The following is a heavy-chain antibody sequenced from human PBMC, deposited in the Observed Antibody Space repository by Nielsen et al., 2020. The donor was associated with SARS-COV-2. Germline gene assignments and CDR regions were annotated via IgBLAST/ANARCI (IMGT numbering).Heavy chain of an antibody. CDR2: ITMSGAYM. Sequence: GESLKISCAASGFRFTSYSMNWVRQAPGKGLEWVASITMSGAYMYYADSVRGRFTVSRDNAENSLYLQMNSLRDEDTAVYYCAREQDGGSATSNWYFDRWGRGTLVIVSS. J-gene: IGHJ2*01. D-gene: IGHD5-12*01. V-gene: IGHV3-21*06. CDR3: AREQDGGSATSNWYFDR. CDR1: GFRFTSYS.